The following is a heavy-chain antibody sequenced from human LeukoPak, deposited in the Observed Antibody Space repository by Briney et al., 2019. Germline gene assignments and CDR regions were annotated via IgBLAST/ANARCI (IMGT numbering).Heavy chain of an antibody. Sequence: SETLSLTCAVYGGTFNAYYWSWIRQPPGKGLEWIGEINHSGFTKFNPSLKGRVTISVDTSKHQFSLKLSSVTAADTAVYYCASPTHYDRWAPMYWGQGALVTVSS. CDR1: GGTFNAYY. J-gene: IGHJ4*02. CDR3: ASPTHYDRWAPMY. CDR2: INHSGFT. D-gene: IGHD3-9*01. V-gene: IGHV4-34*01.